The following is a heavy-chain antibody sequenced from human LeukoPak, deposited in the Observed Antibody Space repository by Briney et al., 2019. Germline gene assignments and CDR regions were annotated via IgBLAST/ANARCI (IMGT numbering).Heavy chain of an antibody. CDR2: IIPIFGTA. Sequence: SVKVSCKASGGTFSSYAISWVRQAPGQGLEWMGRIIPIFGTANYAQTFQGRVTITTDASTSTAYMELSSLRSEDTAVYYWARDQGYSSGWSLGYWGQGTLVTVSS. D-gene: IGHD6-19*01. CDR3: ARDQGYSSGWSLGY. V-gene: IGHV1-69*05. J-gene: IGHJ4*02. CDR1: GGTFSSYA.